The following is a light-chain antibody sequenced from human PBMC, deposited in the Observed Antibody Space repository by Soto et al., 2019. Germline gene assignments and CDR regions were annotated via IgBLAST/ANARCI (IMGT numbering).Light chain of an antibody. CDR1: QSISGT. CDR2: GAS. CDR3: QQRSIWPPWT. V-gene: IGKV3-15*01. Sequence: EIVMTQSPATLSVSPGGRATLSCRASQSISGTLAWYQQKPGQAPRLLIHGASTRAPGFPARFSGSGSGTDFTLTISRLEPEDFAIYYCQQRSIWPPWTFGQGTKVDIK. J-gene: IGKJ1*01.